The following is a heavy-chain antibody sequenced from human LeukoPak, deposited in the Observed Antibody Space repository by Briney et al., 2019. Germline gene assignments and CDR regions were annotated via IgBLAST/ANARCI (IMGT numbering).Heavy chain of an antibody. CDR2: IYSGGST. CDR3: AGYTYGYLNAFDI. D-gene: IGHD5-18*01. V-gene: IGHV3-53*01. CDR1: GLTVSSNY. Sequence: PGGSLRLSCAASGLTVSSNYMGWVRQAPGKGLEWVSLIYSGGSTYYADSVKGRFTISRDNSKNTLYLQMNSLRAEDTAVYYCAGYTYGYLNAFDIWGQGTMVTVSS. J-gene: IGHJ3*02.